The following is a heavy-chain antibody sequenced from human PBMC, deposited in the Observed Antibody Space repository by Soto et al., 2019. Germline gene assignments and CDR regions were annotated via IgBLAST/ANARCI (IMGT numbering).Heavy chain of an antibody. V-gene: IGHV3-72*01. Sequence: EVQLVESGGGLVQPGGSLRLSCAASGFTFSDHYMDWVRQGPAKGLEWVGRTRNRATGYTTEYAASVKGTFTISRDDAKNSLYLQMNSLKIEDTAVYYCARAFYGSGSYSLAYWGQGALVTVSS. CDR3: ARAFYGSGSYSLAY. CDR1: GFTFSDHY. J-gene: IGHJ4*02. D-gene: IGHD3-10*01. CDR2: TRNRATGYTT.